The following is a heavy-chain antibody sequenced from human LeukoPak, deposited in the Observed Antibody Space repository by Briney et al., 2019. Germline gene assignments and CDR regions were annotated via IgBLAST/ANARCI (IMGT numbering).Heavy chain of an antibody. CDR2: IYYSGST. D-gene: IGHD3-3*01. CDR3: ARVSTDYDFWSGYYLGGGAFDI. CDR1: GGSISSSSYY. V-gene: IGHV4-39*07. Sequence: ASETLSLTCTVSGGSISSSSYYWGWIRQPPGKGLEWIGSIYYSGSTYYNPSLKSRVTISVDTSKNQFSLKLSSVTAADTAVYYCARVSTDYDFWSGYYLGGGAFDIWGQGTMVTVSS. J-gene: IGHJ3*02.